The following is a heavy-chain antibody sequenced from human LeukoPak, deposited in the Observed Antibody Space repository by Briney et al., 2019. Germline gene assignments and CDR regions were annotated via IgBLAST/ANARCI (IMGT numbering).Heavy chain of an antibody. CDR3: ARSYSSSSSPARFDY. J-gene: IGHJ4*02. CDR2: FYITGST. D-gene: IGHD6-6*01. Sequence: PSETLSLTCAVSGGSISTYYWNWIRQPAGKGLEWIGRFYITGSTNYNPSLKSRVIMSVDTSKNQFFLKLSSVTAADTAVYYCARSYSSSSSPARFDYWGQGTLVTVSS. V-gene: IGHV4-4*07. CDR1: GGSISTYY.